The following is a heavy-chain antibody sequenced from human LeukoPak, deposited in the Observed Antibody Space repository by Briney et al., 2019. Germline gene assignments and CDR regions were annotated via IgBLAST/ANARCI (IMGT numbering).Heavy chain of an antibody. CDR1: GGSISGYY. J-gene: IGHJ4*02. Sequence: PSETLSLTCTVSGGSISGYYWSWIRQPPGKGLEWIGEINHSGSTNYNPSLKSRVTISVDTSKNQFSLKLSSVTAADTAVYYCARGPSDDILTGPIDYWGQGTLVTVSS. CDR2: INHSGST. CDR3: ARGPSDDILTGPIDY. D-gene: IGHD3-9*01. V-gene: IGHV4-34*01.